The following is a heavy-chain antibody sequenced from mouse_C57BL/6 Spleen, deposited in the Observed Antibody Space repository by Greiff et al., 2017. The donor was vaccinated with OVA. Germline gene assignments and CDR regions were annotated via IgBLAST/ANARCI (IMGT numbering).Heavy chain of an antibody. CDR3: ARYGGVYYYAMDY. D-gene: IGHD1-1*01. CDR1: GYTFTDYN. CDR2: INPNNGGT. Sequence: EVQVVESGPELVKPGASVKIPCKASGYTFTDYNMDWVKQSHGKSLEWIGDINPNNGGTIYNQKFKGKATLTVDKSSSTAYMELRSLTSEDTAVYYCARYGGVYYYAMDYWGQGTSVTVSS. J-gene: IGHJ4*01. V-gene: IGHV1-18*01.